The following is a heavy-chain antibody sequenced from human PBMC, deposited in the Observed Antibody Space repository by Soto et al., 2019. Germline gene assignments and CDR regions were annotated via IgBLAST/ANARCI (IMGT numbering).Heavy chain of an antibody. CDR2: ISSSSSTI. CDR3: AREALMVRGAPDY. V-gene: IGHV3-48*02. Sequence: GGSLRSSCAPSGFTFSSYSMNWVRQDPGKGLEWVSYISSSSSTIYYADSVKGRFTISRDNAKNSLYLQMNSLRDEDTAVYYCAREALMVRGAPDYWGQGTLVTVSS. D-gene: IGHD3-10*01. CDR1: GFTFSSYS. J-gene: IGHJ4*02.